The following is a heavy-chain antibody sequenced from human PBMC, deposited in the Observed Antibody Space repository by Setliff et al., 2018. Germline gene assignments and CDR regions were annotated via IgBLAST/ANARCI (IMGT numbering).Heavy chain of an antibody. D-gene: IGHD2-21*02. CDR3: ARASRFGTAIYKGDYYMDV. V-gene: IGHV7-4-1*02. J-gene: IGHJ6*03. Sequence: VASVKVSCKTSGYTFTTYAINWVRQAPGQGLEWMGWINTNTGNPTYAQDFTGRFVFSLDTSVSTAYLQISSLKAEDTAVYYCARASRFGTAIYKGDYYMDVWGNGTTVTVSS. CDR1: GYTFTTYA. CDR2: INTNTGNP.